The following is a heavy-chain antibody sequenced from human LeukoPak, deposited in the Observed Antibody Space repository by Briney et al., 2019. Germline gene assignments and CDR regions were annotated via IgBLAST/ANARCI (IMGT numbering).Heavy chain of an antibody. V-gene: IGHV4-39*07. CDR3: ARDYGDSPGGMDV. Sequence: SETLSPTCTVSGGSISSSSYYWGWIRQPPGKGLEWIGSIYCSGSTYYNPSLKSRVTISVDTSKNQFSLKLSSVTAADTAVYYCARDYGDSPGGMDVWGQGTTVTVSS. CDR2: IYCSGST. CDR1: GGSISSSSYY. D-gene: IGHD4-17*01. J-gene: IGHJ6*02.